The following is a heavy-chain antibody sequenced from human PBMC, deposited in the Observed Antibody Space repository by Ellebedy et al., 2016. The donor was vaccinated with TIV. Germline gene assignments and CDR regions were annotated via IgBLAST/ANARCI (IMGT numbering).Heavy chain of an antibody. CDR1: GFTFSSYW. D-gene: IGHD1-1*01. CDR3: ARERANSGYNWNDWYFDL. V-gene: IGHV3-74*01. Sequence: GGSLRLSCAASGFTFSSYWMHWVRQAPGKGLLWVSRIVGDGSDTKYAESVKGRFTISRENAKNSLYLQMYNLGAGDTAVYYCARERANSGYNWNDWYFDLWGRGTLVTVSS. J-gene: IGHJ2*01. CDR2: IVGDGSDT.